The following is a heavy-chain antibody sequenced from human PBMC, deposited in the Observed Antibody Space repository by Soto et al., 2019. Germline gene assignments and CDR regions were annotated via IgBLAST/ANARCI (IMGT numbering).Heavy chain of an antibody. Sequence: QVQLVQSGAEVKKPGASVKVSCKASGYTFTTYGISWVRQAPGQGLEWMGWINGYNGNTNYAQKLQGRVTMTPDTSTSTAYMEPRSLRADDTAVYYCARDPVAGTYFDYWGQGTLVTVSS. J-gene: IGHJ4*02. D-gene: IGHD6-19*01. CDR2: INGYNGNT. CDR3: ARDPVAGTYFDY. V-gene: IGHV1-18*01. CDR1: GYTFTTYG.